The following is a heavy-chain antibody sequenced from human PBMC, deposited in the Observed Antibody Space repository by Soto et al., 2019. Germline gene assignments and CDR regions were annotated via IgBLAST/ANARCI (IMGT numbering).Heavy chain of an antibody. V-gene: IGHV1-24*01. CDR2: FDPEDGET. CDR1: GYTLTELS. D-gene: IGHD4-17*01. CDR3: AIVLDYGDRDRHFDY. J-gene: IGHJ4*02. Sequence: GASVKVSCKVSGYTLTELSMHWVRQAPGKGLEWMGGFDPEDGETIYAQKFQGRVTMTEVTSTDTAYMELSSLRSEDTAVYYCAIVLDYGDRDRHFDYWGQGTLVTVSS.